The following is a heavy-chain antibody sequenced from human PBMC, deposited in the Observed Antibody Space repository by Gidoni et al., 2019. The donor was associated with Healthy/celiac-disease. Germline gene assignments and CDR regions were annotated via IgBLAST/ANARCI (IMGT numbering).Heavy chain of an antibody. CDR1: GFTFSSYG. J-gene: IGHJ4*02. CDR3: AKDRIIWTYYDSSGPYFDY. CDR2: ISYDGSNK. D-gene: IGHD3-22*01. V-gene: IGHV3-30*18. Sequence: QVQLVESGGGVVQPGRSLRLSCAASGFTFSSYGIHWVRQAPGKGLEWVAVISYDGSNKYYADSVKGRFTISRDNSKNTLYLQMNSLRAEDTAVYYCAKDRIIWTYYDSSGPYFDYWGQGTLVTVSS.